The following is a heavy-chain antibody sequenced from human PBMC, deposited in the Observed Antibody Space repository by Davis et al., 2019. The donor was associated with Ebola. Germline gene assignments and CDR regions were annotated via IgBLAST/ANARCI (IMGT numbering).Heavy chain of an antibody. J-gene: IGHJ4*02. D-gene: IGHD5-12*01. CDR1: GGSFSGYY. Sequence: GSLRLSCAVYGGSFSGYYWSWIRQPPGKGLEWIGEINHSGSTNYNPSLKSRVTISVDTSKNQFSLKLSSVTAADTAVYYCAGGGYGTSCDYWGQGTLVTVSS. CDR2: INHSGST. CDR3: AGGGYGTSCDY. V-gene: IGHV4-34*01.